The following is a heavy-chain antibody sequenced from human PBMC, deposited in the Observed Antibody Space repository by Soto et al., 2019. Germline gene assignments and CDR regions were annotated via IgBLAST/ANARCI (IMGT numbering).Heavy chain of an antibody. CDR3: GGTPENNGGHGYFLY. V-gene: IGHV1-18*01. J-gene: IGHJ1*01. D-gene: IGHD2-8*01. CDR1: GYTFTSYG. CDR2: ISVYNGNT. Sequence: QVQLVQSGAEVKKPGASVKVSCKASGYTFTSYGVNWVRQAPGQGLEWMGWISVYNGNTNYAQKLQGRVTMTTDTSTSIADRGLRSKGAADSAVEKGGGTPENNGGHGYFLYWGQGTLVTVSS.